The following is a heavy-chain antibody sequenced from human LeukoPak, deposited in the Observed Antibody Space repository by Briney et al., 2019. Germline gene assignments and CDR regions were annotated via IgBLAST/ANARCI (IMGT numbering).Heavy chain of an antibody. D-gene: IGHD6-19*01. CDR2: INPNSGGT. Sequence: ASVKVSCKASGYTFTGYYMHWARQAPGQGLEWMGWINPNSGGTNYAQKFQGRVTMTRDTSISTAYMELSRLRSDDTAVYYCARDLPYSSGWQKSFLFDYWGQGTLVTVSS. CDR1: GYTFTGYY. J-gene: IGHJ4*02. V-gene: IGHV1-2*02. CDR3: ARDLPYSSGWQKSFLFDY.